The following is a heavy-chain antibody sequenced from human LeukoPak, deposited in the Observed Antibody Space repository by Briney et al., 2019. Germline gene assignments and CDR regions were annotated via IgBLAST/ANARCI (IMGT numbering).Heavy chain of an antibody. Sequence: GRSLRLSCAASGFTFSSYGMHWVRQAPGKGLEWVAVIWYDGSNKYYGDSVKGRFTISRDNSKNTLYLQMNSLRAEDTAVYYCAREDNTALDYWGQGTLVTVSS. D-gene: IGHD5-18*01. J-gene: IGHJ4*02. CDR2: IWYDGSNK. CDR3: AREDNTALDY. V-gene: IGHV3-33*01. CDR1: GFTFSSYG.